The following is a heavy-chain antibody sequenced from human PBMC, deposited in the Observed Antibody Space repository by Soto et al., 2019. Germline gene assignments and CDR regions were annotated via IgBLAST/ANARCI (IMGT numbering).Heavy chain of an antibody. CDR1: GGTFSSYA. J-gene: IGHJ4*02. CDR3: ARVLRYFDWFPYYYYGDYVDY. Sequence: SVKVSCKASGGTFSSYAISWVRQAPGQGLEWMGGIIPIFGTANYAQKFQGRVTITADESTSTAYMELSSLRSEDTAVYYCARVLRYFDWFPYYYYGDYVDYWGQGTLVTVSS. CDR2: IIPIFGTA. V-gene: IGHV1-69*13. D-gene: IGHD3-9*01.